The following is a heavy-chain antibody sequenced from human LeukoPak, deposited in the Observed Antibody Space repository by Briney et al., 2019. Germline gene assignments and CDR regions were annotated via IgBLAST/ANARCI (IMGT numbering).Heavy chain of an antibody. J-gene: IGHJ4*02. CDR3: ARGPGSSSWYYYFDY. D-gene: IGHD6-13*01. CDR2: INAGNGNT. V-gene: IGHV1-3*01. Sequence: ASVTVSCKASGYTFTSYAMHWVRQAPGQRLEWMGWINAGNGNTKYSQKFQGRVTITRDTSASTAYMELSSLRSEDTAVYYCARGPGSSSWYYYFDYWGQGTLVTVSS. CDR1: GYTFTSYA.